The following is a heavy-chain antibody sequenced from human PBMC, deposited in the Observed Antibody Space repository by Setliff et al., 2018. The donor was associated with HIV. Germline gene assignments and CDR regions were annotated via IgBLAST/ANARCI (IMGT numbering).Heavy chain of an antibody. CDR2: SRSKSEGYAT. CDR1: GVTYNDHF. Sequence: GESLKISCAVSGVTYNDHFMDWVRQAPGKGLEWLGRSRSKSEGYATYYAASMKDRFIISRDESKTALFLQMNSLRTEDAAIYYCALMLRGIPFWGRGTLVTVSS. D-gene: IGHD3-10*01. J-gene: IGHJ4*02. V-gene: IGHV3-72*01. CDR3: ALMLRGIPF.